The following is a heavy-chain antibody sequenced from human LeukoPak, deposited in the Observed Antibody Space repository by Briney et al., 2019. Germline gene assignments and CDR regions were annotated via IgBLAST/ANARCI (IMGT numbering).Heavy chain of an antibody. Sequence: GRSLRLSCAASGFTFSSYGMHWVRQAPGKGLEWVAVISYDGSNKYYADSVKGRFTISRDNSKNTLYLQMNSLRAEDTAVYYCAKDLLAVAGTGDYWGQGTLVTVSS. V-gene: IGHV3-30*18. CDR2: ISYDGSNK. CDR1: GFTFSSYG. J-gene: IGHJ4*02. CDR3: AKDLLAVAGTGDY. D-gene: IGHD6-19*01.